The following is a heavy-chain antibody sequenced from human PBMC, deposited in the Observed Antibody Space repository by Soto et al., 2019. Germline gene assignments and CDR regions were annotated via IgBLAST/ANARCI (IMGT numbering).Heavy chain of an antibody. CDR1: GGSISSGGYY. J-gene: IGHJ5*02. CDR2: IYYSGST. Sequence: QVQLQESGPGLVKPSQTLSLTCTVSGGSISSGGYYWNWIRQHPGKGLQWIGYIYYSGSTYYNPSLTIPVTISVDTSKNRFPLKLSSVTAADPAVYYCARSVFPWGQGTLVSVSS. V-gene: IGHV4-31*01. CDR3: ARSVFP.